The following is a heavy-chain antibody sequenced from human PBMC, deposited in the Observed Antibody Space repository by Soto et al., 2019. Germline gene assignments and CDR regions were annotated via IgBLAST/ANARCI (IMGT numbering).Heavy chain of an antibody. D-gene: IGHD2-2*01. J-gene: IGHJ5*02. Sequence: QVQLQESGPGLVKPSETLSLTCTVSGGSISSYYWSWIRQPPGKGLEWIGYIYYSATTNYNPSLKSRVPLSVDTSKNQFSLKLTSVTAADTAVYYCARALWGPADHINWFAPWGQGTLVTVSS. CDR2: IYYSATT. V-gene: IGHV4-59*01. CDR1: GGSISSYY. CDR3: ARALWGPADHINWFAP.